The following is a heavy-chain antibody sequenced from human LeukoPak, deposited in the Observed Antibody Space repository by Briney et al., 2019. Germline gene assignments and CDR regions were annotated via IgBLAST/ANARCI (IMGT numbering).Heavy chain of an antibody. CDR2: IYHSGST. V-gene: IGHV4-38-2*02. J-gene: IGHJ4*02. Sequence: PSETLSLTCTVSGYSISSGYCWGWIRQPPGKGLEWIGSIYHSGSTYYNPSLKSRVTISVDTSKNQFSLKLSSVTAADTAVYYCARGGGYSSSWSYWGQGTLVTVSS. D-gene: IGHD6-13*01. CDR3: ARGGGYSSSWSY. CDR1: GYSISSGYC.